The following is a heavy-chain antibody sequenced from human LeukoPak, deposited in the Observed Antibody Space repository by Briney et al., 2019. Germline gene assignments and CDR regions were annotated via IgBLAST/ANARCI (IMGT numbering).Heavy chain of an antibody. CDR1: GYTFTGYY. Sequence: VASVKVSCKASGYTFTGYYMHWVRQAPGQGLEWMGRINPNSGGTNYAQKFQGRVTMTRDTSISTAYMELSRLRSDDTAVYYCARGLLTGIPFDYWGQGTLVTVSS. D-gene: IGHD7-27*01. CDR2: INPNSGGT. CDR3: ARGLLTGIPFDY. V-gene: IGHV1-2*06. J-gene: IGHJ4*02.